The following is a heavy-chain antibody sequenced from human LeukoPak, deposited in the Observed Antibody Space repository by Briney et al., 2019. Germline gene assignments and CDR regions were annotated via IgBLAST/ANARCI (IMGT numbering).Heavy chain of an antibody. CDR1: GYTFTGYY. CDR2: INPTGGSA. J-gene: IGHJ5*02. V-gene: IGHV1-46*01. D-gene: IGHD3-10*01. CDR3: ARGHGSGYTNYFDP. Sequence: ASVKVSCKASGYTFTGYYMHWVRQAPGQGLEWMGIINPTGGSAGFARKFQGRVTMTRDMSTSTFYMELSSLRSEDTAVYYCARGHGSGYTNYFDPWGQGTLVTVSS.